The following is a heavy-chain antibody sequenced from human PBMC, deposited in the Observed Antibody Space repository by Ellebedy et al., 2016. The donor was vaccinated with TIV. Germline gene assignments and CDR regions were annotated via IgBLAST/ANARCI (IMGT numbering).Heavy chain of an antibody. CDR3: ATGRLSRADY. CDR2: SDPEDGKT. J-gene: IGHJ4*02. V-gene: IGHV1-24*01. D-gene: IGHD6-25*01. Sequence: ASVKVSCKVSGYLFSELSMHWVRQAPGKGLEWMGRSDPEDGKTIYAQKFQGRATLTEDTSTDTADMELSSLRSEDTAIYYCATGRLSRADYWGQGTLITVSS. CDR1: GYLFSELS.